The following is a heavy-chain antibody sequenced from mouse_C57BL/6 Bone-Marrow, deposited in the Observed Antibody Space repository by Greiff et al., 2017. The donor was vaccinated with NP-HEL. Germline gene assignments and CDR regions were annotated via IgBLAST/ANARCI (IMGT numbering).Heavy chain of an antibody. D-gene: IGHD1-1*01. CDR1: GYTFTSYW. V-gene: IGHV1-64*01. Sequence: VQLQQPGAELVKPGASVKLSCKASGYTFTSYWMNWVKQRPGQGLEWIGMIHPNSGSTNYNEKFKSKATLTVDKSSSTAYMQLSSLTSEDSAVYYCARGGTTVVAPYYFDYWGQGTTLTVSS. CDR2: IHPNSGST. CDR3: ARGGTTVVAPYYFDY. J-gene: IGHJ2*01.